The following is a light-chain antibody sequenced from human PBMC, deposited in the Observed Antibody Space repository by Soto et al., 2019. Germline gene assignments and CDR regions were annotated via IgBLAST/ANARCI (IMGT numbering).Light chain of an antibody. CDR1: KSVSSY. CDR3: HQRSNWPPA. J-gene: IGKJ4*01. V-gene: IGKV3-11*01. Sequence: EIVLTQSPATLSLSPGERATLSCRASKSVSSYLAWYQQKPGQAPRLLIYDASNRATGIPARFSGSGSGTDFTLTISSLEPEDFAVYYCHQRSNWPPAFGGGTKVEIK. CDR2: DAS.